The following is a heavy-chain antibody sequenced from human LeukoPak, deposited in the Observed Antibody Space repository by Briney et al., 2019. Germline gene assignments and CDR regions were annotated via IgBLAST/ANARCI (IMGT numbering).Heavy chain of an antibody. D-gene: IGHD1-26*01. J-gene: IGHJ4*02. Sequence: GGSLTLSCAASGFTFSNAWMSWVRQAPGKGLEWIGRIKSKTDGGTTDYAALVRGRVTISRDDSKDTLYLQMNSLKTEDTAVYYCTTDLRWEGFNINCWGQGTLVTVSS. CDR2: IKSKTDGGTT. CDR1: GFTFSNAW. V-gene: IGHV3-15*01. CDR3: TTDLRWEGFNINC.